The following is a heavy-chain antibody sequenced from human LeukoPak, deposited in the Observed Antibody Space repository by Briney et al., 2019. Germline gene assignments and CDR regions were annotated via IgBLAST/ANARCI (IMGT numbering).Heavy chain of an antibody. V-gene: IGHV4-59*08. CDR3: ARVVEYSSSRDV. D-gene: IGHD6-6*01. J-gene: IGHJ6*02. Sequence: PSETLSLTCTVSGAPITRYYWSWIRQPPGKGLEWIGYIYYTGSANYNPSLKSRVSISVDTSKNQFSLRLSSVTAADTAVYYCARVVEYSSSRDVWGQGTTVTVSS. CDR2: IYYTGSA. CDR1: GAPITRYY.